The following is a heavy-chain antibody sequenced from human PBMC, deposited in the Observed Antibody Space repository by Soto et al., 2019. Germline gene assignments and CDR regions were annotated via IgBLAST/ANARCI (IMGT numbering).Heavy chain of an antibody. D-gene: IGHD2-15*01. CDR1: GFTFSSYG. CDR2: ISYDGSNK. Sequence: GGSLRLSCAASGFTFSSYGMHWVRQAPGKGLEWVAVISYDGSNKYYADSVKGRFTISRDNSKNTLYLQMNSLRAEDTAVDYCAKDRNYLYCSGGSCDEYLDYWGQGTLVTVSS. J-gene: IGHJ4*02. CDR3: AKDRNYLYCSGGSCDEYLDY. V-gene: IGHV3-30*18.